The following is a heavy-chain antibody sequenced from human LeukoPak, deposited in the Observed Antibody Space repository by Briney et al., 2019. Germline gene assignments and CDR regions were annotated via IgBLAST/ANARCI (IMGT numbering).Heavy chain of an antibody. Sequence: PSETLSLTCTVSGGSISSGSYYWSWIRQPAGKGLEWIGRIYTSGSTNYNPSLKSRVTISVDTSKNQFSLKLSSVTAADTAVYYCARDKWNPDYWGQGTLVTVSS. J-gene: IGHJ4*02. CDR3: ARDKWNPDY. CDR2: IYTSGST. D-gene: IGHD1-20*01. V-gene: IGHV4-61*02. CDR1: GGSISSGSYY.